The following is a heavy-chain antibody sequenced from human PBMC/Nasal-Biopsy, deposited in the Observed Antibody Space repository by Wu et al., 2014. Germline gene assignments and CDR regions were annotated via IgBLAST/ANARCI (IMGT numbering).Heavy chain of an antibody. CDR2: MYYSGNT. J-gene: IGHJ5*02. V-gene: IGHV4-39*01. CDR1: GGSITSSGYY. Sequence: TLSLTCTVSGGSITSSGYYWGWIRQPSREXWMDGMYYSGNTYYNPSFTSRAITSVDTSENQVSLKLSSVTAADTAVYYCARHPTGFPNWFDVWGQGALVTVSS. CDR3: ARHPTGFPNWFDV. D-gene: IGHD1-14*01.